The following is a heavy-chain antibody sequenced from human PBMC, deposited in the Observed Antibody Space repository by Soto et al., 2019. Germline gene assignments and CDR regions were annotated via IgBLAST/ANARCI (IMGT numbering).Heavy chain of an antibody. V-gene: IGHV1-69*13. CDR2: IIPIFGTA. J-gene: IGHJ6*01. CDR1: GGTFSSYA. D-gene: IGHD2-21*02. CDR3: ARDHIVVVTATQPSWGMDV. Sequence: SSVKVSCKASGGTFSSYAISWVRQAPGQGLEWMVGIIPIFGTANYAQKFQGRVTITADESTSTAYMELSSLRSEDTAEYYCARDHIVVVTATQPSWGMDVWGQ.